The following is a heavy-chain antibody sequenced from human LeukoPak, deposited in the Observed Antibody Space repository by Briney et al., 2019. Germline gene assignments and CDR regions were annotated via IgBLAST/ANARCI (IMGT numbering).Heavy chain of an antibody. D-gene: IGHD3-10*01. CDR1: GGSISSSSYY. Sequence: PSETLSPTCTVSGGSISSSSYYWGWIRQPPGKGPEWIGSIYYSGSTYYNPSLKSRVTISVDTSKNQFSLKLSSVTAADTAVYYCARRAVVLIWFGGGYFDYWGLGTLVTVSS. J-gene: IGHJ4*02. CDR3: ARRAVVLIWFGGGYFDY. V-gene: IGHV4-39*01. CDR2: IYYSGST.